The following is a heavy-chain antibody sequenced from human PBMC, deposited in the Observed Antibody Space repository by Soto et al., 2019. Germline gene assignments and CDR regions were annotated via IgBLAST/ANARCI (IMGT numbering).Heavy chain of an antibody. V-gene: IGHV4-61*01. Sequence: SETLSLTCTVSGGSVSSGSYYWSWIRQPPGKGLEWIGYIYYSGSTNYNPSLKSRVTISVDTSKNQFSLKLSSVTAADTAVYYCARDFYSSGYYPYAFDIWGQGTMVTVSS. D-gene: IGHD3-22*01. CDR1: GGSVSSGSYY. J-gene: IGHJ3*02. CDR2: IYYSGST. CDR3: ARDFYSSGYYPYAFDI.